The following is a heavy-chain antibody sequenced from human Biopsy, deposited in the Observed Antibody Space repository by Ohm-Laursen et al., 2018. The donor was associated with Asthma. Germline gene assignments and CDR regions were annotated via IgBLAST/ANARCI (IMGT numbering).Heavy chain of an antibody. V-gene: IGHV1-18*01. D-gene: IGHD3-10*01. CDR2: ISVYNGNT. CDR1: GYTFNSAG. J-gene: IGHJ6*02. Sequence: ASVKVSCKTSGYTFNSAGITWVRRAPGQGLEWMGWISVYNGNTKVAQKLQDRVTMITDTSTSTAYMELRSLGSDDTAVYFCARAVDYSHYYGIDVWGQGNTVTVS. CDR3: ARAVDYSHYYGIDV.